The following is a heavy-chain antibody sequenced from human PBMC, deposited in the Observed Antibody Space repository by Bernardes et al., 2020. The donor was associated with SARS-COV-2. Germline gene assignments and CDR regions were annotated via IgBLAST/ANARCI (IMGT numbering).Heavy chain of an antibody. V-gene: IGHV4-39*01. J-gene: IGHJ5*02. D-gene: IGHD6-13*01. CDR1: GGSIRSSFYY. CDR3: ARQDFIAAAGTRWFDP. CDR2: IFYSGST. Sequence: SVTLTLTCIVSGGSIRSSFYYWGWIRQPPGKGLEWIGSIFYSGSTHYNPSLKSRVTISVDTSKNHFSLKLSSVTAADTAVYHCARQDFIAAAGTRWFDPWGQGTLVTVSS.